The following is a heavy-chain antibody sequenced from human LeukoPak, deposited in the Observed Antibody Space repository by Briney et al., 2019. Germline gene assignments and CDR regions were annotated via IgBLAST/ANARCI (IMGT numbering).Heavy chain of an antibody. Sequence: PSETLSLTCTVSGGSISSSSYYWGWIRQPPGKGLEWIGSIYYSGSTYYNPSLKSRVTISVGTSKNQFSLKLSSVTAADTAVYYCARVGQWELHGDFDYWGQGTLVTVSS. CDR1: GGSISSSSYY. V-gene: IGHV4-39*07. CDR3: ARVGQWELHGDFDY. CDR2: IYYSGST. J-gene: IGHJ4*02. D-gene: IGHD1-26*01.